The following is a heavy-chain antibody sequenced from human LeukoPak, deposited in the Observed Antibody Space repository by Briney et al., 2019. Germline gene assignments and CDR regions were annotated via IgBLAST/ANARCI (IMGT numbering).Heavy chain of an antibody. CDR2: IKSDGST. CDR1: GFTFSSYW. Sequence: GGSLRLSCAASGFTFSSYWMHGVRQAPGKGLVWVSRIKSDGSTRYADSVKGRFTISRDNAKNTVSLQMNSLRAEDTGVYYCARAPSEIGGYYPKYFRHWGQGTLVTVSP. CDR3: ARAPSEIGGYYPKYFRH. D-gene: IGHD3-22*01. J-gene: IGHJ1*01. V-gene: IGHV3-74*01.